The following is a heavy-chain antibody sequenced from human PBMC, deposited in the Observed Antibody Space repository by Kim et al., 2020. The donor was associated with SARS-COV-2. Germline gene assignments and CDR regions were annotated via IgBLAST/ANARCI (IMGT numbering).Heavy chain of an antibody. D-gene: IGHD3-22*01. V-gene: IGHV4-34*01. J-gene: IGHJ4*02. CDR1: GGSFSGYY. Sequence: SETLSLTCAVYGGSFSGYYWSWIRQPPGKGLEWIGEINHSGSTNYNPSLKSRVTISVDTSKNQFSLKLSSVTAADTAVYYCARIPSVEGVDDSSGPFVDYWGQGTLVTVSS. CDR3: ARIPSVEGVDDSSGPFVDY. CDR2: INHSGST.